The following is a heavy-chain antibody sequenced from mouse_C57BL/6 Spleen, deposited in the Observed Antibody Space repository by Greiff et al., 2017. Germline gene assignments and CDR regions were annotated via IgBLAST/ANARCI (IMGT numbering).Heavy chain of an antibody. Sequence: ESGPGILQSSQTLSLTCSFSGFSLSTSGMGVSWIRQPSGKGLEWLAHIYWDDDKRYNPSLKSRLTISKDTSRNQVFLKITSVDTADTATYYCARSYYYGSTLYFDYWGQGTTLTVSS. J-gene: IGHJ2*01. V-gene: IGHV8-12*01. CDR2: IYWDDDK. CDR1: GFSLSTSGMG. CDR3: ARSYYYGSTLYFDY. D-gene: IGHD1-1*01.